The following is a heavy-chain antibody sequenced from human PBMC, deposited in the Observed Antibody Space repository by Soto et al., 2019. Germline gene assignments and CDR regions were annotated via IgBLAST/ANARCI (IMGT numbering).Heavy chain of an antibody. Sequence: EVQLVESGGGLVQRGGSLRLSCAASGFTFSSYSMNWVRQAPGKGLEWVSYITSSSSTIYYADSVKVRFTISRDNAKNSLYLQMNSLRADDTAVYYCARAHCSGGHCYSGSDFDYWGQGILVTVSS. V-gene: IGHV3-48*01. CDR3: ARAHCSGGHCYSGSDFDY. CDR1: GFTFSSYS. CDR2: ITSSSSTI. D-gene: IGHD2-15*01. J-gene: IGHJ4*02.